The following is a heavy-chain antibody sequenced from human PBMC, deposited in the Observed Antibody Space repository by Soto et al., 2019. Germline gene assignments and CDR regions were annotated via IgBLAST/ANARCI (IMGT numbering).Heavy chain of an antibody. V-gene: IGHV3-15*01. J-gene: IGHJ4*02. CDR2: IKRETDGGTT. D-gene: IGHD4-17*01. CDR3: TTAATTVTTIDY. CDR1: GFTFRNAW. Sequence: EVQLVESGGGLVEPGGSLRLSCAVSGFTFRNAWMSWVRQAPGKGLEWVGRIKRETDGGTTDYAAPVKGRFTISRDDSKNTLYLQRNSLKTEDTAVYYCTTAATTVTTIDYWGQGTLVTVSS.